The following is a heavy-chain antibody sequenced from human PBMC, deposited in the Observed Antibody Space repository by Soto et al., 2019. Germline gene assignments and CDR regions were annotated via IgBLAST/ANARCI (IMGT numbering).Heavy chain of an antibody. CDR1: GYTFSNYA. CDR2: INAGNGNT. V-gene: IGHV1-3*01. CDR3: ARDPTYSSSWYRSYYYYYGMDV. D-gene: IGHD6-13*01. J-gene: IGHJ6*02. Sequence: ASVKVSCKGSGYTFSNYAMHWVRQAPGQRLEWMGWINAGNGNTKHSQKFQGRVTITRDTSASTAYMELSSLRSEDTAVYYCARDPTYSSSWYRSYYYYYGMDVWGQGTTVTVSS.